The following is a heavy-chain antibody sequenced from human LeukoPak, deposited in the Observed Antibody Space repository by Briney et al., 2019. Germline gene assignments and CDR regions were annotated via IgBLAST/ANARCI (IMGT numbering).Heavy chain of an antibody. CDR2: IKPDGTTK. Sequence: GGSLRLSCVASGFPFSSYSMTWVRQAPGKGLEWVANIKPDGTTKFYVDSVKGRFTISRDNALNSLYLQMNSLRAEDTAIYYCARSIPYGTTWYGRSDYWGQGTLVTVSS. CDR1: GFPFSSYS. D-gene: IGHD6-13*01. V-gene: IGHV3-7*03. J-gene: IGHJ4*02. CDR3: ARSIPYGTTWYGRSDY.